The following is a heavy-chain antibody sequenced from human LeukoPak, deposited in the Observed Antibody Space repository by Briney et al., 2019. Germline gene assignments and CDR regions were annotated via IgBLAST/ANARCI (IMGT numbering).Heavy chain of an antibody. CDR2: ISGSGDSS. D-gene: IGHD3-22*01. Sequence: SGGSLRLSCAVSGFSFSSYWMSWVRQAPGKGLEWVSAISGSGDSSYYADSVKGRFTISRDNSKNTLYLQMNSLRAEDTAIYYCAKYDYYDSSRSHVGGQGTLVTVSS. CDR3: AKYDYYDSSRSHV. J-gene: IGHJ4*02. V-gene: IGHV3-23*01. CDR1: GFSFSSYW.